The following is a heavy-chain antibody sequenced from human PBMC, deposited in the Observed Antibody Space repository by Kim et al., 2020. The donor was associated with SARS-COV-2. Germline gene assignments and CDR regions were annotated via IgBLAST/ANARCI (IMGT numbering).Heavy chain of an antibody. V-gene: IGHV1-46*01. CDR3: AREGVVVTTGTAPEG. Sequence: ASVKVSCKASGYTFTSYYMHWVRQAPGQGLEWMGIINPSGGSTSYAQKFQGRVTMTRETSTSTVYMELSGVRSGDAAAYYCAREGVVVTTGTAPEGWCQG. D-gene: IGHD1-1*01. J-gene: IGHJ3*01. CDR2: INPSGGST. CDR1: GYTFTSYY.